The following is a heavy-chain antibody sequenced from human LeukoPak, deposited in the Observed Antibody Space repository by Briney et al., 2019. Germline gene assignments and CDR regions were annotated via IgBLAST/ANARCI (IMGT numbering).Heavy chain of an antibody. D-gene: IGHD3-22*01. V-gene: IGHV3-23*01. J-gene: IGHJ4*02. CDR3: AKGYYDSDGYFDY. CDR2: ISGSRGGT. CDR1: GFTFSSYA. Sequence: GGSLRLSCAASGFTFSSYAMSWVRQAPGKGLEGFSAISGSRGGTYYADSVKGRVTISRDNSKNTLYLQMNSLRAEDTDVYYCAKGYYDSDGYFDYWGQGTMVTVSS.